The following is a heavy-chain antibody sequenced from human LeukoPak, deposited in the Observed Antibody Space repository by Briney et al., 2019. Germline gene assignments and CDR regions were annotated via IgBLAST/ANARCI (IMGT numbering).Heavy chain of an antibody. CDR3: ARGPNYDFWSGSSWYYGMDV. D-gene: IGHD3-3*01. CDR1: GYIFTSYG. Sequence: ASVKVSCKASGYIFTSYGISWVRQAPGQGLEWMGWISAYNGNTNYAQKLQGRVTMTTDTSTSTAYMELRSLRSDDTAVYYCARGPNYDFWSGSSWYYGMDVWGQGTTVTVSS. CDR2: ISAYNGNT. V-gene: IGHV1-18*01. J-gene: IGHJ6*02.